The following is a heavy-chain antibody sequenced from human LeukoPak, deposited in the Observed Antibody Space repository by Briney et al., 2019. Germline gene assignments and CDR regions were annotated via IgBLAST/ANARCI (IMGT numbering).Heavy chain of an antibody. CDR1: GASITSYY. Sequence: PSETLSLTCTVSGASITSYYRTWIRQPPGKGLEWIGYIHYSGSTNYNPSLKSRVTISVDTSKNQFSLKLSSVTAADTAVYYCARDLRAAYWGQGTLVTVSS. J-gene: IGHJ4*02. D-gene: IGHD3-16*01. V-gene: IGHV4-59*01. CDR2: IHYSGST. CDR3: ARDLRAAY.